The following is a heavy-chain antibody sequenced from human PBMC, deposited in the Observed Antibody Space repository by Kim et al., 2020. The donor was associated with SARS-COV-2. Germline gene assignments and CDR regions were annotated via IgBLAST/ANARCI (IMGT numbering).Heavy chain of an antibody. CDR3: AKGAEATEIDY. J-gene: IGHJ4*02. CDR2: R. D-gene: IGHD6-25*01. Sequence: RYYADSVKGRFTISRDNSKNTLYLQMNSLRAEDTAVYYCAKGAEATEIDYWGQGTLVTVSS. V-gene: IGHV3-23*01.